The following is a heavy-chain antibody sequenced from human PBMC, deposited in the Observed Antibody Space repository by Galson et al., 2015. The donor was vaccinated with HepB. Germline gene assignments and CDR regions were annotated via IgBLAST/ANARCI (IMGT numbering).Heavy chain of an antibody. V-gene: IGHV5-51*01. CDR3: ARHRTHRVTIFGVVGLHHRPPNWFDP. CDR2: IYPGDSDT. CDR1: GYSFTSYW. Sequence: QSGAEVKKPGESLKISCKGSGYSFTSYWIGWVRQMPGKGLEWMGIIYPGDSDTRYSPSFQGQVTISADKSISTAYLQWSSLKASDTAMYYCARHRTHRVTIFGVVGLHHRPPNWFDPWGQGTLVTVSS. J-gene: IGHJ5*02. D-gene: IGHD3-3*01.